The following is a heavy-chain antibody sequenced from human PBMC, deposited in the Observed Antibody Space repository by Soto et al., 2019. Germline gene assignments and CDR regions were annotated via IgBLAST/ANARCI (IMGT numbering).Heavy chain of an antibody. V-gene: IGHV4-4*02. J-gene: IGHJ4*02. CDR3: TRHIPHSRGCDF. CDR2: IYSAGAT. D-gene: IGHD2-2*02. Sequence: QVQLQMSGPGLVKPSGTLSLTCTVSGVSMHDNWWSWVRQSPDKGLEWIGEIYSAGATNYNPPFKSRAAISIDTSKNEFSLKLFSVTAADTALYYCTRHIPHSRGCDFWDQGTLVTVSS. CDR1: GVSMHDNW.